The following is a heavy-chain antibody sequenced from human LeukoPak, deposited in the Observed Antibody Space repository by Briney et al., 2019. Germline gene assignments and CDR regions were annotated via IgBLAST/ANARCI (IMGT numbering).Heavy chain of an antibody. CDR3: ARVLVTTVTSFGY. CDR2: INPNSGGT. V-gene: IGHV1-2*02. D-gene: IGHD4-17*01. J-gene: IGHJ4*02. CDR1: GYTFTGYY. Sequence: APVKVSCKASGYTFTGYYMHWVRQAPGQGLEWMGWINPNSGGTNYAQKFQGRVTMTRDTSISTAYMELSRLRSDDTAVYYCARVLVTTVTSFGYWGQGTLVTVSS.